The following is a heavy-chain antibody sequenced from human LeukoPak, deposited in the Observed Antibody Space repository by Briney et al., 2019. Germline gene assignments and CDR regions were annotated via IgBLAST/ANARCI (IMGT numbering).Heavy chain of an antibody. J-gene: IGHJ4*02. CDR2: INHSGNT. Sequence: SETLSLTCAVYGGSFSSYYWTWIRQPPGKGLEWIGEINHSGNTNYNPSLKGRVTISLHTSKNQFSLKLSSVTAADTAVYYCATERIAAAGTIDYWGQGTLVTVSS. CDR3: ATERIAAAGTIDY. D-gene: IGHD6-13*01. CDR1: GGSFSSYY. V-gene: IGHV4-34*01.